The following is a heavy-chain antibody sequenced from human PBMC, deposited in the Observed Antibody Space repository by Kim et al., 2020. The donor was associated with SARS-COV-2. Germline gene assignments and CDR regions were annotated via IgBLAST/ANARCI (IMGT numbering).Heavy chain of an antibody. CDR1: GGSFSGYY. J-gene: IGHJ4*02. Sequence: SETLSLTCAVYGGSFSGYYWSWIRQPPGKGLEWIGEINHSGSTNYNPSLKSRVTISVDTSKNQFSLKLSSVTAADTAVYYCAREGQQLVRAVDYWGQGTLVTVSS. D-gene: IGHD6-13*01. V-gene: IGHV4-34*01. CDR3: AREGQQLVRAVDY. CDR2: INHSGST.